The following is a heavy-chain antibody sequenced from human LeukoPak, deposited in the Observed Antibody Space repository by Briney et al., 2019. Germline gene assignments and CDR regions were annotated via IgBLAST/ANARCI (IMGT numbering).Heavy chain of an antibody. CDR2: MNPKSGNT. D-gene: IGHD2-15*01. V-gene: IGHV1-8*01. CDR1: GYTFINYD. CDR3: ARAPPPHCSGGRCYSWGFVED. Sequence: VASVKVSCKASGYTFINYDINWGRQAAGQGPEWMGWMNPKSGNTVYAQRFQGRVTMTRDISINTAYMELNSLRSEDTAVYYCARAPPPHCSGGRCYSWGFVEDWGQGTLVTVSS. J-gene: IGHJ4*02.